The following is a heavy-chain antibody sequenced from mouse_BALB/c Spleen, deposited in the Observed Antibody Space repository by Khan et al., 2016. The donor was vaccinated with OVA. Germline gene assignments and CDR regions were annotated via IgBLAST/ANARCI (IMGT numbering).Heavy chain of an antibody. D-gene: IGHD1-1*01. CDR1: GFAFSSYS. CDR2: ITSGGSYT. CDR3: TSDRNYYGSSFYFDY. Sequence: EVELVESGGGLVKPGGSLKLSCAASGFAFSSYSMSWVRQTQEKRLEWVANITSGGSYTYYPDSVKGRFTISRDNAKNTLYLQMSSLKYEDTAMYYCTSDRNYYGSSFYFDYCGQGTTLTVSS. V-gene: IGHV5-6-4*01. J-gene: IGHJ2*01.